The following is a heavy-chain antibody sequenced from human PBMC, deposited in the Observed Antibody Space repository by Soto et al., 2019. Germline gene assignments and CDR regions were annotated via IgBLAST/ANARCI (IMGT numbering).Heavy chain of an antibody. Sequence: PGGSLRLSCAASGFTFSDYYMSWIRQAPGKGLEWVSYISSSSSYTNYADSVKGRFTISRDNSKNTLYLQMSSLRAEDTAVYYCAKAQHDFGSGYPPSPKSWFDPWGQGTLVTVSS. J-gene: IGHJ5*02. CDR1: GFTFSDYY. CDR2: ISSSSSYT. CDR3: AKAQHDFGSGYPPSPKSWFDP. D-gene: IGHD3-3*01. V-gene: IGHV3-11*05.